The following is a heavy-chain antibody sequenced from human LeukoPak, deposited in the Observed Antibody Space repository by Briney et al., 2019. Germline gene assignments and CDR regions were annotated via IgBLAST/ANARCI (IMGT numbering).Heavy chain of an antibody. V-gene: IGHV4-34*01. CDR3: ARGPYGDYLSWFDP. Sequence: SETLSLTCAVYGGSLSGYYWSWIRQPPGKGLEWIGEINHSGSTNYNPSLKSRVTISVDTSKNQFSLKLSSVTAADTAVYYCARGPYGDYLSWFDPWGQGTLVTVSS. CDR1: GGSLSGYY. J-gene: IGHJ5*02. D-gene: IGHD4-17*01. CDR2: INHSGST.